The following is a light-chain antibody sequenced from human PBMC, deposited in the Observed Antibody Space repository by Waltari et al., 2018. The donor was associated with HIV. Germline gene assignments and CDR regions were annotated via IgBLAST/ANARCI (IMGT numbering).Light chain of an antibody. V-gene: IGLV2-14*01. CDR2: EVI. J-gene: IGLJ1*01. Sequence: QSALTQPASVSGSTGQSITTFCTGTSSDVAGTDFSSWYQQHPGKAPKLMNYEVINRPSGVAKRFSGSKSGNTASLTISGLQDEDEADYYCSSYTSSSTRVFGTGTKVTVL. CDR3: SSYTSSSTRV. CDR1: SSDVAGTDF.